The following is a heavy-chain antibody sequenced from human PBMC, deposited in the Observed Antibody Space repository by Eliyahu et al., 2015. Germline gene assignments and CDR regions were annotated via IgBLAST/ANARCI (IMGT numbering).Heavy chain of an antibody. CDR2: IIPYNGNT. D-gene: IGHD6-6*01. CDR3: ARDVRPGTAPPVFASDI. V-gene: IGHV1-18*01. CDR1: GYNFNNYG. J-gene: IGHJ3*02. Sequence: QVHLVQSEPELKKPGASVKVSCKTSGYNFNNYGIMWVRQAPGQGLEWMGWIIPYNGNTNYGHKFHGRVTLTTDTSTSTVYMELGGLRSDDTALYYCARDVRPGTAPPVFASDIWGQGTMVTVSS.